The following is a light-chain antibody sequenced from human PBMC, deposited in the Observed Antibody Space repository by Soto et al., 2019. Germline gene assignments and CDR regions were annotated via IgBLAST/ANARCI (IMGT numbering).Light chain of an antibody. CDR1: TSNIGNNF. Sequence: QSVLTQAPSVSAAPGQKVTISCSGSTSNIGNNFVSWYQFLPGTAPKLLIYDNSKRPSRIPDRFSGSKSGTSATLGITGLQTGDEADYYCGTWDNSLSAVVFGGGTKLTVL. J-gene: IGLJ2*01. V-gene: IGLV1-51*01. CDR3: GTWDNSLSAVV. CDR2: DNS.